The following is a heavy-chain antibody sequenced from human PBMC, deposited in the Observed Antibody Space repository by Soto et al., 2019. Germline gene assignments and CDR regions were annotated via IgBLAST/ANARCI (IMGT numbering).Heavy chain of an antibody. J-gene: IGHJ4*02. CDR1: SGSFSGYY. D-gene: IGHD6-6*01. CDR2: ISQSGNT. CDR3: ARAPKVSGSSQTRPDF. Sequence: SLSCSNYSGSFSGYYWSWIRQPPGKGLEWIGEISQSGNTNYSPSLKSRVSISIDTSKKQFSLNLASVSAADTAVYYCARAPKVSGSSQTRPDFWGQGTLVTVAS. V-gene: IGHV4-34*01.